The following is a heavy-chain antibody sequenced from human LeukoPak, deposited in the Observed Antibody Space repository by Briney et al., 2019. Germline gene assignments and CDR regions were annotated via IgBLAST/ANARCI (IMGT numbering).Heavy chain of an antibody. Sequence: GASLRLSCAASGFTFSSYAMSWVRQAPGKGLEWVSAISGSGGSTYYADSVKGRFTISRDNSKSTMYLQMNSLRAEDTAVYYCAKGKSSRWYADTDYWGQGTLVTVSS. J-gene: IGHJ4*02. CDR2: ISGSGGST. D-gene: IGHD6-19*01. V-gene: IGHV3-23*01. CDR3: AKGKSSRWYADTDY. CDR1: GFTFSSYA.